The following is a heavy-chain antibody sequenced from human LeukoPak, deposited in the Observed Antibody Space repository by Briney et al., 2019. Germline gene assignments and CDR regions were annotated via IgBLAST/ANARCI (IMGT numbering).Heavy chain of an antibody. D-gene: IGHD5-12*01. CDR2: IYHSGST. Sequence: PSETLSLTCTVSGYSISSGYYWGWIRQPPGKGLEWIGSIYHSGSTYYNPSLKSRVTISVDTSKNQFSLKLSSVTAADTAVYYCARDDDIVESSGANWFDPWGQGTLVTVSS. V-gene: IGHV4-38-2*02. CDR1: GYSISSGYY. J-gene: IGHJ5*02. CDR3: ARDDDIVESSGANWFDP.